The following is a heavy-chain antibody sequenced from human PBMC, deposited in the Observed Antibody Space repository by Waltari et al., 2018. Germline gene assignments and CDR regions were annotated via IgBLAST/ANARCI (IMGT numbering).Heavy chain of an antibody. CDR3: ASLFYYDRPY. D-gene: IGHD3-16*01. CDR1: GGSISSSSYY. J-gene: IGHJ4*02. CDR2: IYYSGST. V-gene: IGHV4-39*01. Sequence: QLQLQESGPGLVKPSETLSLTCTVSGGSISSSSYYCGWIRQPPGKGLEWIGSIYYSGSTYYSPSLKSRVTISVDTSKNQFSLKLSSVTAADTAVYYCASLFYYDRPYWGQGTLVTVSS.